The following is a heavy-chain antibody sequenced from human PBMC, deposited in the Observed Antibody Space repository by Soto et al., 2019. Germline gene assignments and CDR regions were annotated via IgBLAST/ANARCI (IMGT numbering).Heavy chain of an antibody. V-gene: IGHV4-59*02. CDR3: ARLYSTGSNIYYFDS. D-gene: IGHD2-8*02. CDR1: GGSVSRSH. CDR2: MYYTGTT. J-gene: IGHJ4*02. Sequence: SETLSLTCTVSGGSVSRSHWTWIRQPPGKGLEWLGHMYYTGTTTYNPSLRSRVTISIDTPRDQFSLKLTSVTAADTAIYYCARLYSTGSNIYYFDSWGQGTLVTV.